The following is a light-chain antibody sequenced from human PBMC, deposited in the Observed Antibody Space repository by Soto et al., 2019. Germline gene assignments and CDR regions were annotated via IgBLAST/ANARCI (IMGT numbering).Light chain of an antibody. J-gene: IGKJ5*01. V-gene: IGKV3-15*01. Sequence: IGLTPYPTTLSLPPGESAPLSCRASQSVSSNLAWYQQKPGQAPRLLIYGASTRASGLPARFSGSGSGTEFTLTISSLQSEDFAVYYCQQYYNWPPRITSGQGTRLEIK. CDR3: QQYYNWPPRIT. CDR1: QSVSSN. CDR2: GAS.